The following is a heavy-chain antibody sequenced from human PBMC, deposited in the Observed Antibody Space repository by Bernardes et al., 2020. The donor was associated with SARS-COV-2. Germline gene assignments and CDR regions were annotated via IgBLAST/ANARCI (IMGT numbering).Heavy chain of an antibody. D-gene: IGHD6-13*01. V-gene: IGHV4-59*01. CDR3: ARDLRRPWQQLVKFDY. J-gene: IGHJ4*02. Sequence: SETLSLTCTVSGGSISSYYWSWIRQPPGKGLEWIGYIYYSGSTNYNPSLKSRVTISVDTSKNQFSLKLSSVTAADTAVYYCARDLRRPWQQLVKFDYWGQGTLVTVSS. CDR2: IYYSGST. CDR1: GGSISSYY.